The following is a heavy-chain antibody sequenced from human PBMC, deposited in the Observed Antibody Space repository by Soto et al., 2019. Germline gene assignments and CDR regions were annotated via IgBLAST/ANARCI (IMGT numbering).Heavy chain of an antibody. V-gene: IGHV3-23*01. CDR3: AKDWDIAVAGSDY. D-gene: IGHD6-19*01. Sequence: GGSLRLSCAASGFTFSNYAMNWVRQAPGKGLEWVSSITGSGGGTYYEDSVKGRFTVSRDNSNNTVFLQMNSLRAEDTAIYYCAKDWDIAVAGSDYWGQGTLVTVSS. J-gene: IGHJ4*02. CDR1: GFTFSNYA. CDR2: ITGSGGGT.